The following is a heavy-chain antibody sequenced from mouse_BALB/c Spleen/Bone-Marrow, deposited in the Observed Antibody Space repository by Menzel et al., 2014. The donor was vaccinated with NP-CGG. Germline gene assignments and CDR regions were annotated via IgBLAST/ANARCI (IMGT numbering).Heavy chain of an antibody. J-gene: IGHJ4*01. CDR3: VRERDAMDY. V-gene: IGHV10S3*01. Sequence: EVQLQQSGGGLAQPKGSLKLSCAASGFTFNTNAMNWVRQAPGKGLECVARIRSKSNNYATYYADSVKDRFTISRDDSQSMLYLQMNNLKTEDTAMYYCVRERDAMDYWGQGTSVTVSS. CDR2: IRSKSNNYAT. CDR1: GFTFNTNA.